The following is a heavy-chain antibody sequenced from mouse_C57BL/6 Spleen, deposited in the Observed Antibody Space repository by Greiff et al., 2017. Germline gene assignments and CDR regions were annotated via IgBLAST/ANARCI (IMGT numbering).Heavy chain of an antibody. Sequence: QVQLQQPGAELVRPGSSVQLSCKASGYTFTSYWMDWVKQRPGQGLEWIGNIYPSDSETHYNQKFKDKATLTVDKSSSTAYMQLSSLTSEDSAVYYCARRGGYYFDYWGQGTTLTVSS. V-gene: IGHV1-61*01. J-gene: IGHJ2*01. CDR3: ARRGGYYFDY. CDR1: GYTFTSYW. CDR2: IYPSDSET.